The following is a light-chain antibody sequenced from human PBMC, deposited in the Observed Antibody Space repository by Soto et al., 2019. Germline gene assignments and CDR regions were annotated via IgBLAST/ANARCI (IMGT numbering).Light chain of an antibody. Sequence: QSVLTQPPSASGTPGQRVTISCSGSNSNIGSNKVNWYQQLPGTAPKLLIYTSNQRPSGVPDRFSGSKSGTSASLAISGLQSEDEADYYCSSYTSSSTLVFGTGTKLTVL. CDR1: NSNIGSNK. J-gene: IGLJ1*01. V-gene: IGLV1-44*01. CDR2: TSN. CDR3: SSYTSSSTLV.